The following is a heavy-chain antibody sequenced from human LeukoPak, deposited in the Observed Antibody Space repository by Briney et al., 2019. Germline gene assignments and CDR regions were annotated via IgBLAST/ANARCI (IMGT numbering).Heavy chain of an antibody. V-gene: IGHV3-74*01. CDR2: INSDVSST. CDR1: AFTLSSYC. J-gene: IGHJ4*02. CDR3: ARDNWGIDY. D-gene: IGHD7-27*01. Sequence: GGSLRLSCAASAFTLSSYCMHWVRQAPGKGLVWVSHINSDVSSTSYAHSAKRRFTISRANAKTTLYLQMNSLPAEATSVYYCARDNWGIDYCGQGTLVTVSS.